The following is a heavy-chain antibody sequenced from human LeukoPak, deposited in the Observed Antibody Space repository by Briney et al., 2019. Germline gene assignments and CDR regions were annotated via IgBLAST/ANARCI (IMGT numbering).Heavy chain of an antibody. CDR1: GFTFSSYS. CDR2: ISSSSSSYI. D-gene: IGHD5-18*01. J-gene: IGHJ4*02. V-gene: IGHV3-21*01. CDR3: ARDERGYSYGYYFDY. Sequence: GGSLGLSCAASGFTFSSYSMNWVRQAPGKGLEWVSSISSSSSSYIYYADSVKGRFTISRDNAKNSLYLQMNSLRAEDTAVYYCARDERGYSYGYYFDYWGQGTLVTVSS.